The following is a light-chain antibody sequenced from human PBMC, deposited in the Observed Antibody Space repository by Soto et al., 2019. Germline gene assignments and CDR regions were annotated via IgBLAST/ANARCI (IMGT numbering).Light chain of an antibody. J-gene: IGKJ5*01. CDR3: LQYKDFST. Sequence: DTQMTQSPSTLSASVGDRVTITCRASQSITNLLAWYQQKPGKAPKLLIYKASSLESGVPSRFSGSGSGTEFTLTISSLQPDDFATYYCLQYKDFSTFGQGKRLDIK. CDR2: KAS. V-gene: IGKV1-5*03. CDR1: QSITNL.